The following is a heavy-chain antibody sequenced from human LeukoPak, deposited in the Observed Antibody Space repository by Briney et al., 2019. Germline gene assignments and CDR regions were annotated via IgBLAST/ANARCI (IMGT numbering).Heavy chain of an antibody. CDR2: IYYSGST. Sequence: SETLSLTCAVSGGSISSGGYSWSWIRQPPGKGLEWIGYIYYSGSTYCNPSLKSRVTISVDTSKNQFSLKLSSVTAADTAVYYCARDSQDVATRYYYYMDVWGKGTTVTVSS. CDR3: ARDSQDVATRYYYYMDV. CDR1: GGSISSGGYS. V-gene: IGHV4-30-4*07. J-gene: IGHJ6*03. D-gene: IGHD5-12*01.